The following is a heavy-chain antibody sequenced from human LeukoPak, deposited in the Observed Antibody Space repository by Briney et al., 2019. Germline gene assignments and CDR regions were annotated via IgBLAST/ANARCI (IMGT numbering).Heavy chain of an antibody. CDR2: IYSGGST. Sequence: GGSLRLSCAASGFTVSSNYMSWVRQAPGKGLEWVSVIYSGGSTYYADSVKGRFTISRDNSKNTLYLQMNSLRAEDTGVYYCARDNVYYYDSSGYAFDIWGQGTMVTVSS. CDR1: GFTVSSNY. V-gene: IGHV3-53*01. D-gene: IGHD3-22*01. CDR3: ARDNVYYYDSSGYAFDI. J-gene: IGHJ3*02.